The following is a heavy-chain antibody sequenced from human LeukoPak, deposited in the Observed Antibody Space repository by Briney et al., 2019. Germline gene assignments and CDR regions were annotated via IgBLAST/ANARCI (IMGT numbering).Heavy chain of an antibody. Sequence: TGRSLRLSCAASGFTFSSYEMNWVRQAPGKGLEWVSYISSSGSTIYYADSVKGRFTISRDNAKNSLYLQMNSLRAEDTAVYYCARDRDSSYRRGVFDIWGQGTMVTVSS. CDR2: ISSSGSTI. D-gene: IGHD6-6*01. J-gene: IGHJ3*02. CDR3: ARDRDSSYRRGVFDI. CDR1: GFTFSSYE. V-gene: IGHV3-48*03.